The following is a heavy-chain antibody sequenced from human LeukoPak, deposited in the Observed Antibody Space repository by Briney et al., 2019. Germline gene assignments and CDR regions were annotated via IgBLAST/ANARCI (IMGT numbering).Heavy chain of an antibody. CDR1: GGSISSGGYS. CDR3: ARRKSSSSTYFDY. CDR2: IYHSGST. J-gene: IGHJ4*02. V-gene: IGHV4-30-2*03. Sequence: SETLSLTCAVSGGSISSGGYSWSWIRQPPGKGLEWIGYIYHSGSTYYNPSLKSRVTISVDTSKNQFSLKLNSVTAADTAVYYCARRKSSSSTYFDYWGQGTLVTVSS. D-gene: IGHD6-6*01.